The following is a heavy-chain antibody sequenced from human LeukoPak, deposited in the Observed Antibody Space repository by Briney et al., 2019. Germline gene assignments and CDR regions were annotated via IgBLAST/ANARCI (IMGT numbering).Heavy chain of an antibody. Sequence: GGSLRLSCAASGFTFTSYAMNWVRQAPGKGLEWVSSVNGSGSSTYYADSVKGRCTISRDNSKNTLYLQMNSLRAEDTAVYYCAKDPYSDFWSGYPYYFDSWGQGTLVTVSS. D-gene: IGHD3/OR15-3a*01. J-gene: IGHJ4*02. CDR1: GFTFTSYA. CDR2: VNGSGSST. V-gene: IGHV3-23*01. CDR3: AKDPYSDFWSGYPYYFDS.